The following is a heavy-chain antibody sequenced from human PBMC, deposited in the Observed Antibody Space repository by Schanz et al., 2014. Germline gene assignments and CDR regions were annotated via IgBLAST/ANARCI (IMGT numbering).Heavy chain of an antibody. CDR1: GFTFSSYA. D-gene: IGHD3-22*01. J-gene: IGHJ4*02. Sequence: EVQLLDSGGGLVQPGGSLRLSCAASGFTFSSYAMSWVRQAPGKGLEWVSALSGSGGSTYYADSVKGRFTISRDNSKNTLYLQRNSLRAEDTAVYYCAKDPSHGDYDYYFDYWGQGTLVTVSS. CDR3: AKDPSHGDYDYYFDY. V-gene: IGHV3-23*01. CDR2: LSGSGGST.